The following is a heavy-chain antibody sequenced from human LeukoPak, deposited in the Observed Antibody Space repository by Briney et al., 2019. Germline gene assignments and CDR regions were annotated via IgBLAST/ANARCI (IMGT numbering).Heavy chain of an antibody. CDR3: ASAKRGDYYWWFDP. CDR1: GYSFSDYW. D-gene: IGHD2-21*01. V-gene: IGHV5-51*01. CDR2: IYPDNSNI. J-gene: IGHJ5*02. Sequence: GESLKISCRGSGYSFSDYWIGWVRQMPGRGLEWMGIIYPDNSNIRYSPSFQGQVTISADRSISTAYLQWSSLKASDTAIYYCASAKRGDYYWWFDPWGQGTLVTVSS.